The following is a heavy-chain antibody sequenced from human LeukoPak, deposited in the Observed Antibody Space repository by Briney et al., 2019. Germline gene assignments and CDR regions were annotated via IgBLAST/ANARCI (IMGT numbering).Heavy chain of an antibody. CDR1: GFTFDDYA. Sequence: GGSLRLSCAASGFTFDDYAMHWVRQAPGRGLEWVSLISGDGGSTYYADSVKGRFTISRDNSKNSLYLQMNSLRTEDTALYYCAKDFTVIAARPSVDYWGQGTLVTVSS. V-gene: IGHV3-43*02. CDR2: ISGDGGST. CDR3: AKDFTVIAARPSVDY. J-gene: IGHJ4*02. D-gene: IGHD6-6*01.